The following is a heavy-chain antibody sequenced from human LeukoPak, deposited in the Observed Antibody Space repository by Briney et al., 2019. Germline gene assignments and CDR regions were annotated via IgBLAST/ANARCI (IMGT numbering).Heavy chain of an antibody. CDR1: GYTFTSYD. V-gene: IGHV1-8*01. D-gene: IGHD1-26*01. J-gene: IGHJ5*02. CDR3: AREKHYSGRTRWFDP. CDR2: MNPNSGNT. Sequence: GSVKVSCKASGYTFTSYDINWVRQATGQGLEWMGWMNPNSGNTGYSQKFQGRVTMTRNTSISTAYMGLSSLRSEDTAVYYCAREKHYSGRTRWFDPWGQGTLVTVSS.